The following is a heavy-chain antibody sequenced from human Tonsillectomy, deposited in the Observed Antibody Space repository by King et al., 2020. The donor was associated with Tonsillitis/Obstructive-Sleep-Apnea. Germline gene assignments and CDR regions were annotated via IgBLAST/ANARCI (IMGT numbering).Heavy chain of an antibody. Sequence: VQLVESGGGLVKPGGSLRLSCAASGFTFSDYYMSWIRQAPGKGLEWVSYISSSSSYTNYADSVKGRFTISRDNAKNSLYLQRNSLRAEDTAVYYCARDFVVVVAATPESLNWFDPWGQGTLVTVSS. V-gene: IGHV3-11*05. CDR1: GFTFSDYY. J-gene: IGHJ5*02. CDR2: ISSSSSYT. D-gene: IGHD2-15*01. CDR3: ARDFVVVVAATPESLNWFDP.